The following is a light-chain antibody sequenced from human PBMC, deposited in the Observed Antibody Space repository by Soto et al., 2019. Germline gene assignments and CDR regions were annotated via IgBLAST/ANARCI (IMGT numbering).Light chain of an antibody. J-gene: IGKJ4*01. V-gene: IGKV1-13*02. Sequence: AIQLTQSPSSLSASVGDRVNITCRASQGISTALAWHQQKPGKAPRLLIFFASSLESGVPSRFSGRGSGTDFTLTISSLQPEDFATYYYQQFNGYPLTFGGGNKVEMK. CDR1: QGISTA. CDR3: QQFNGYPLT. CDR2: FAS.